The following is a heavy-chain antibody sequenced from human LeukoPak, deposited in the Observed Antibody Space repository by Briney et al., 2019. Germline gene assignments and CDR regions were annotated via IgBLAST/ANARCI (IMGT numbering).Heavy chain of an antibody. D-gene: IGHD5-18*01. Sequence: GGSLRLSCAASGLTFSSQWMTWVRQAPGKGPEWVANIEGDGGKKFYVDSVEGRFTISRDNAENPLYLQMNSLRVEDTAVYFCARDTPMLAGPNLYYYMDVWGKGTTVTISS. CDR1: GLTFSSQW. J-gene: IGHJ6*03. V-gene: IGHV3-7*01. CDR2: IEGDGGKK. CDR3: ARDTPMLAGPNLYYYMDV.